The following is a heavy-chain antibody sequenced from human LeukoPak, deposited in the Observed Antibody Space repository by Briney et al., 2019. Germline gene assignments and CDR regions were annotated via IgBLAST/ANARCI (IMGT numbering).Heavy chain of an antibody. V-gene: IGHV4-34*01. CDR1: GGSFSGYD. Sequence: SETLSLTCAVYGGSFSGYDWSWIRQPPGKGLEWIGEINHSGSTNYNPSLKSRVTISVDTSKNQFSLKLSSVTAADTAVYYCARGLGIAAAGTFDYWGQGTLVTVSS. D-gene: IGHD6-13*01. J-gene: IGHJ4*02. CDR2: INHSGST. CDR3: ARGLGIAAAGTFDY.